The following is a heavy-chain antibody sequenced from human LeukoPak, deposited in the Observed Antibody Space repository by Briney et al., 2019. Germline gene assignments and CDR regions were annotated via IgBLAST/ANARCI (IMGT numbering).Heavy chain of an antibody. CDR3: TRGGEWLRPFDY. Sequence: ASVKVSCKASGYTFTGYYMHWVRQAPGQGLEWMGWINPNSGGTNYAQKFRGRVTMTRDTSISTAYMELSRLRSDDTAVYYCTRGGEWLRPFDYWGQGTLVTVSS. D-gene: IGHD5-12*01. V-gene: IGHV1-2*02. CDR1: GYTFTGYY. CDR2: INPNSGGT. J-gene: IGHJ4*02.